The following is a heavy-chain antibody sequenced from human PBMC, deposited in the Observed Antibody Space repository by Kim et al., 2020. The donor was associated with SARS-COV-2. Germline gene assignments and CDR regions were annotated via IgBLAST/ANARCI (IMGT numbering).Heavy chain of an antibody. CDR2: ISSRSSTI. V-gene: IGHV3-48*02. D-gene: IGHD3-3*01. J-gene: IGHJ3*02. CDR1: GFAFSSYS. Sequence: GGSLRLSCAASGFAFSSYSMDWVHQAPGKGLEWVSYISSRSSTIYYAASVKGRFTISRDNAKNSLYLQMNSLRDEDTAVYYCARDTYYDFWSGYSGAFDIWGPGTMVTVSS. CDR3: ARDTYYDFWSGYSGAFDI.